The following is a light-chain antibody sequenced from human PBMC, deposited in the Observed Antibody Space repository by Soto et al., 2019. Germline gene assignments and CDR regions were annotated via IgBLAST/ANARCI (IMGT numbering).Light chain of an antibody. CDR1: SSDVGGYNY. Sequence: QSALTQPASVSGSPGQSITISCTGTSSDVGGYNYVSWYRHHPGSAPKLMIYEVTSRLSGVSNRFSGSKSGNTASLTISGLKDEDEADYYCNSYSSSQSWVFGGGTKVTVL. J-gene: IGLJ3*02. V-gene: IGLV2-14*01. CDR2: EVT. CDR3: NSYSSSQSWV.